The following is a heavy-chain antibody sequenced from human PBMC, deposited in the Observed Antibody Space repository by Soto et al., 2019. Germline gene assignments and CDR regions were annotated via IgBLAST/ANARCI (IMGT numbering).Heavy chain of an antibody. V-gene: IGHV6-1*01. J-gene: IGHJ5*02. CDR1: GDSVSSNSAA. CDR3: ARDKLDSVNRGIGFDR. Sequence: PSQTLSLTCAISGDSVSSNSAAWNWIRQSPLRGLEWLGRTYYRSKWYNNYAVSVKGRITVNPDTSTNQFSLQLDSVTPEDTAVYYCARDKLDSVNRGIGFDRWGQGTLVTVSS. D-gene: IGHD3-9*01. CDR2: TYYRSKWYN.